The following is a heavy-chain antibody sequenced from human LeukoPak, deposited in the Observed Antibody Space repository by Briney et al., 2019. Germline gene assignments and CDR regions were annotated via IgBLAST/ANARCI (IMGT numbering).Heavy chain of an antibody. Sequence: GGSLRLSCAASGFTFSSYSMNWVRQAPGKRLEWVPSISGSGDATRYADSVMGRFTISRDNAKNTLSLQMNSLRAEDTAVYYCAKSDCASDGCKLLNYWGQGTLVTASS. D-gene: IGHD3-10*01. CDR3: AKSDCASDGCKLLNY. CDR1: GFTFSSYS. J-gene: IGHJ4*02. CDR2: ISGSGDAT. V-gene: IGHV3-23*01.